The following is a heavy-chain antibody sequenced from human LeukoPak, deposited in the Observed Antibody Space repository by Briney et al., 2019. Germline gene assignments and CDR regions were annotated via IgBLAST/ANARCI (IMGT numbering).Heavy chain of an antibody. CDR2: IYYSGST. CDR1: DDSISNSRYY. J-gene: IGHJ3*02. CDR3: ARGWFGFWYTSHGDDNAFDI. D-gene: IGHD3-10*01. V-gene: IGHV4-39*01. Sequence: SETLSLTCTVSDDSISNSRYYWGWIRQPPGKGLEWIATIYYSGSTYYNPSLKSRLTISVDTSKNQFSLILTSVTAANTAVYYCARGWFGFWYTSHGDDNAFDIWGQGTMVTVSS.